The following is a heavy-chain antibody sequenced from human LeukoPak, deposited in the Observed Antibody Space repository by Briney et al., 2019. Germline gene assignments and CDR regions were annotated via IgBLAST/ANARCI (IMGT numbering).Heavy chain of an antibody. V-gene: IGHV5-51*01. CDR3: ATTYYYGSGSYYPAHY. CDR1: GYSFTSYW. J-gene: IGHJ4*02. D-gene: IGHD3-10*01. Sequence: GESLKISCKGSGYSFTSYWIGWVRQMPEKALEWMGIIYPGDSDTRYSPSFQGQVTISADKSISTAYLQWSSLKASDTAMYYCATTYYYGSGSYYPAHYWGQGTLVTVSS. CDR2: IYPGDSDT.